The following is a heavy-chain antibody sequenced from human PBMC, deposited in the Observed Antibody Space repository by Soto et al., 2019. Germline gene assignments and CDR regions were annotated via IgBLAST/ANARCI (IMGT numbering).Heavy chain of an antibody. CDR2: ISYDGSNK. Sequence: PGGSLRLSCAASGFTFSSYGMHWVRQAPGKGLEWVAVISYDGSNKYYADSVKGRFTISRDNSKNTLYLQMNSLRAEDTAVYYCAKDHSLGGYDYDLSFDYWGQGTLVTVSS. J-gene: IGHJ4*02. CDR3: AKDHSLGGYDYDLSFDY. D-gene: IGHD5-12*01. CDR1: GFTFSSYG. V-gene: IGHV3-30*18.